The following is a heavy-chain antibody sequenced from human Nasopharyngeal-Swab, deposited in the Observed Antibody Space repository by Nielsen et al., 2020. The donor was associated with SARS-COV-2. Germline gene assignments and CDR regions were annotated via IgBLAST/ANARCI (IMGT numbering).Heavy chain of an antibody. Sequence: GGSLRLSCAASGFTFSSYGMHWVRQAPGKGLEWVAVISYDGSNKYYADSVKGRFTISRDNSKNTLYLQMNSLRAEDTAVYYCAKDGYSSSSYPDVWGKGTTVTVSS. D-gene: IGHD6-6*01. CDR3: AKDGYSSSSYPDV. J-gene: IGHJ6*04. CDR2: ISYDGSNK. V-gene: IGHV3-30*18. CDR1: GFTFSSYG.